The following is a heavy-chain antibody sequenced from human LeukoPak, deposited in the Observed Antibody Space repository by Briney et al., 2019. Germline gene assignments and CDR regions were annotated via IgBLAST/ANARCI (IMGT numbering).Heavy chain of an antibody. Sequence: SVKVSCKASGGTFSSYAISWVRQAPGQGLEWMGGIIPIFGTANYAQKFQGRVTITAGESTSTAYMELSSLRSEDTAVYYCARDPGYCSSTSCYTGWFDPWGQGTLVTVPS. D-gene: IGHD2-2*02. CDR1: GGTFSSYA. J-gene: IGHJ5*02. CDR2: IIPIFGTA. CDR3: ARDPGYCSSTSCYTGWFDP. V-gene: IGHV1-69*01.